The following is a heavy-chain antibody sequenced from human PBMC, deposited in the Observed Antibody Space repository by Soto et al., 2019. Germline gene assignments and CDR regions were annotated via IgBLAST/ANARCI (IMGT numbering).Heavy chain of an antibody. CDR1: GFTFSSYA. J-gene: IGHJ4*02. CDR3: AKDRFGGYSQFDY. CDR2: ISGSGGST. V-gene: IGHV3-23*01. Sequence: GESLKISCAASGFTFSSYAMSWVRQAPGKGLEWVSAISGSGGSTYYADSVKGRFTISRDNSKNTLYLQMNSLRAEDTAVYYCAKDRFGGYSQFDYWGQGTLVTVSS. D-gene: IGHD3-22*01.